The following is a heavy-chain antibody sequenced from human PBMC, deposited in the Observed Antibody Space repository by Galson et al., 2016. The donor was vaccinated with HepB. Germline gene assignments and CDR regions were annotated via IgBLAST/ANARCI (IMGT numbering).Heavy chain of an antibody. J-gene: IGHJ1*01. CDR1: GGSVSPGNYF. V-gene: IGHV4-61*02. D-gene: IGHD3-10*01. CDR2: IYTSGGT. Sequence: LTCTVSGGSVSPGNYFWSWFRQPAGKGLEWIGRIYTSGGTSYNPSLKSRVFISIDTSTNQFSLRLTSVTAADTAVYFCARSILLDGSGSYSSAYWGQGTLVTVSS. CDR3: ARSILLDGSGSYSSAY.